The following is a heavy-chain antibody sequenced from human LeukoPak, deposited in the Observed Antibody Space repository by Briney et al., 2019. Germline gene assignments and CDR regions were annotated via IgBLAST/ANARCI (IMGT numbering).Heavy chain of an antibody. CDR3: ARDASPGYYDSSGYYYEYFQH. D-gene: IGHD3-22*01. CDR1: GGTFSSYA. J-gene: IGHJ1*01. Sequence: GASVKVSCKASGGTFSSYAISWVRQAPGQGLEWMGGIIPIFGTANYAQKFQGRVTITADESTSTAYMELSSLRSEDTAVNYCARDASPGYYDSSGYYYEYFQHWGQGTLVTVSS. CDR2: IIPIFGTA. V-gene: IGHV1-69*13.